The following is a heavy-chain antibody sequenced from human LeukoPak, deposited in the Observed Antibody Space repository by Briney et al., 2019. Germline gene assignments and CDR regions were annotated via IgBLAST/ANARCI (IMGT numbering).Heavy chain of an antibody. J-gene: IGHJ4*02. V-gene: IGHV3-9*01. CDR1: GFTFDDYA. D-gene: IGHD6-19*01. Sequence: PGRSLRLSCAASGFTFDDYAMHWVRQAPGKGLEWVSGISWNSGSIGYVDSVKGRFTISRDNAKNSLYLQMNSLRAEDTALYYCAKDADSSGWYVDYWGQGTLVTVSS. CDR2: ISWNSGSI. CDR3: AKDADSSGWYVDY.